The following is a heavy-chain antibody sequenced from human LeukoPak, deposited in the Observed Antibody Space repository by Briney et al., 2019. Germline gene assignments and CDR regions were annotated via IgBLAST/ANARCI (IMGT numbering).Heavy chain of an antibody. D-gene: IGHD6-19*01. CDR3: ARGFSGWYTHNWFDP. CDR1: GGSFSGYY. CDR2: INHSGST. J-gene: IGHJ5*02. Sequence: SETLSLTCAVYGGSFSGYYWSWIRRPPGKGLEWIGEINHSGSTNYNPSLKSRVTISVDTSKNQFSLKLSSVTAADTAVYYCARGFSGWYTHNWFDPWGQGTLVTVSS. V-gene: IGHV4-34*01.